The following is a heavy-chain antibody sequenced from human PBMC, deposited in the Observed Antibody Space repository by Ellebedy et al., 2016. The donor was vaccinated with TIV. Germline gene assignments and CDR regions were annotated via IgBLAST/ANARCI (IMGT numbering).Heavy chain of an antibody. V-gene: IGHV1-2*02. CDR2: INPHNGDT. J-gene: IGHJ4*02. CDR3: AKDDGETWLEY. CDR1: GYTFTDYY. D-gene: IGHD3-10*01. Sequence: ASVKVSCKASGYTFTDYYIHWVRQAPGQGLEWMGWINPHNGDTNYAEEFQGRVTLTRDTSISTAYMEMSRLRSDDTAVFYCAKDDGETWLEYWGQGTLVTVSS.